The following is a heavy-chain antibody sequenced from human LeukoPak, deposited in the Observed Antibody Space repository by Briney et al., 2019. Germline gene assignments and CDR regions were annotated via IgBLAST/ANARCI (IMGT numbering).Heavy chain of an antibody. Sequence: SETLSLTCTVSGGSISSGDYYWSWIRQPPGKGLEWIGYIYYSGSTYYNPSLKSRVTISVDTSKNQFSLKLSSVTAADTALYYCTRHSYTYYYMDVWGKGTTVTVSS. V-gene: IGHV4-30-4*08. J-gene: IGHJ6*03. CDR3: TRHSYTYYYMDV. CDR2: IYYSGST. D-gene: IGHD1-1*01. CDR1: GGSISSGDYY.